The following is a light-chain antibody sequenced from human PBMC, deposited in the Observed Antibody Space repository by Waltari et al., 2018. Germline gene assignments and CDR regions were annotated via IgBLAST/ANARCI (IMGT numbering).Light chain of an antibody. CDR3: LQYNTYPYT. CDR1: HDINGR. Sequence: IQMTQSPSSLSASVGDRVTITCRASHDINGRLAWYQQKPEKAPKSLIYATSSLHSGVPTTFSGSGSGTDYSLTISSLQPEDFATYYCLQYNTYPYTFGQGPSWTSN. V-gene: IGKV1D-16*01. CDR2: ATS. J-gene: IGKJ2*01.